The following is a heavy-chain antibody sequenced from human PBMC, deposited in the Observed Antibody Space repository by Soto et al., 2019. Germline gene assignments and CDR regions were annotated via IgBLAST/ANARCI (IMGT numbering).Heavy chain of an antibody. CDR1: GFTVSSYA. J-gene: IGHJ4*02. Sequence: PGGSLRLSCAASGFTVSSYAMSWVRQAPGKGLEWVSAISGSGGSTYYADSVKGRFTISRDNSKNTLYLQMNSLRAEDTAVYYCAKLPVGGSGREQYWGQGTLVTVSS. CDR3: AKLPVGGSGREQY. D-gene: IGHD3-10*01. CDR2: ISGSGGST. V-gene: IGHV3-23*01.